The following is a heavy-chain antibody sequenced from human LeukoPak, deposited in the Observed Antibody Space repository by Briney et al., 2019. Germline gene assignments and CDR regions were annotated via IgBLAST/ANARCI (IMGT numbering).Heavy chain of an antibody. CDR2: IIPIFGTA. J-gene: IGHJ6*02. CDR1: GGTFSSYA. CDR3: ARPSDGWFGEQFGGMDV. Sequence: GSSVKVSCKASGGTFSSYAISWVRQAPGQGLEWMGGIIPIFGTANYAQKFQGRVTITADKSTSTAYMELSSLRSEDTAVYYCARPSDGWFGEQFGGMDVWGQGTTVTVSS. V-gene: IGHV1-69*06. D-gene: IGHD3-10*01.